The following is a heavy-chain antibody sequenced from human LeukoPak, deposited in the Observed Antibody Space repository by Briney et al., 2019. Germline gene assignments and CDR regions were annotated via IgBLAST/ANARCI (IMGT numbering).Heavy chain of an antibody. J-gene: IGHJ4*02. CDR3: ARREIGGFNYGLFDY. CDR2: IYHSGST. V-gene: IGHV4-4*02. CDR1: GASISSSNW. D-gene: IGHD5-18*01. Sequence: PSETLSLTCAVSGASISSSNWWSWVRQPPGKGLEWIGDIYHSGSTNYNPSLKSRVTMSVDKSNSQFSLRLSFVTAADTAVYYCARREIGGFNYGLFDYWGQGTLVTVSS.